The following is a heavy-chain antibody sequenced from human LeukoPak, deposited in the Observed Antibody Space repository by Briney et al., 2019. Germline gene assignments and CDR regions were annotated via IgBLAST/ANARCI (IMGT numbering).Heavy chain of an antibody. CDR2: ISNSGGKR. V-gene: IGHV3-23*01. Sequence: GGSLRLSCAASGFTFGSYAMNWVRQAPGKGLEWVSGISNSGGKRYYADSVKGRFTISRDNSKNTLYLQMNSLRAEDTAVYYCAKGNVRLAVAGTWDYWGQGTLVTVSS. CDR1: GFTFGSYA. D-gene: IGHD6-19*01. J-gene: IGHJ4*02. CDR3: AKGNVRLAVAGTWDY.